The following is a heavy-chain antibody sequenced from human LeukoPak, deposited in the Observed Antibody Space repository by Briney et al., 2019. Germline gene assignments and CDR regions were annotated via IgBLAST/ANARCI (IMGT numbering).Heavy chain of an antibody. J-gene: IGHJ4*02. D-gene: IGHD1-26*01. CDR2: IKQDGSEK. CDR1: GFTFSSYW. V-gene: IGHV3-7*01. CDR3: ARGWGARGFDY. Sequence: GGSLRLSCADSGFTFSSYWMNWVRQAPGKGLEWVASIKQDGSEKYYVDSVRGRFTISRDNAKNSLYLQMNSLRAEDTAVYYCARGWGARGFDYWGQGTLVTVSS.